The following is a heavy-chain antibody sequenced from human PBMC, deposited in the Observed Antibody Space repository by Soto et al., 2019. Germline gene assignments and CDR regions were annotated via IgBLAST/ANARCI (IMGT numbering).Heavy chain of an antibody. Sequence: QVQLQESGPGLVKPSQTLSLTCTVSGGSISSGGYYWSWIRQHPGKGLEWIGYIYYSGSTYYNPSLKSRVTISVDTSKNQFSLKLSSVTAADTAVYYCAMGGDYYDSSGYPQGFDYWGQGTLVTLSS. V-gene: IGHV4-31*03. CDR2: IYYSGST. CDR3: AMGGDYYDSSGYPQGFDY. CDR1: GGSISSGGYY. D-gene: IGHD3-22*01. J-gene: IGHJ4*02.